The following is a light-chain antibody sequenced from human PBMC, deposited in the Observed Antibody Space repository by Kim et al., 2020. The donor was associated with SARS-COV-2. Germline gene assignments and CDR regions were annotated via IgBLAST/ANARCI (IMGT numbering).Light chain of an antibody. CDR2: AAS. J-gene: IGKJ2*01. CDR3: QHYHSYPYT. V-gene: IGKV1-16*01. CDR1: QDISNY. Sequence: SASVGDSVTITCRESQDISNYLAWFQLTPGKAPKSLIYAASRLHTGVPSRFSGSHSGTDFTLTISGLQPEDFATYFCQHYHSYPYTFGQGTKLEI.